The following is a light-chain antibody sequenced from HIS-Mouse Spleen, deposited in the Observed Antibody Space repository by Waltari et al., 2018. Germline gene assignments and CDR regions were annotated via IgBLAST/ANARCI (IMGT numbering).Light chain of an antibody. V-gene: IGKV1-8*01. CDR2: AAS. J-gene: IGKJ2*01. CDR1: QSISSY. CDR3: QQYYSYPYT. Sequence: AIRMTQSPSSFSASTGDRVTITCRASQSISSYLAWYQQKPGKAPKLLNYAASTLQSGVPSRFSGSGSGTDFTLTISCLQSEDFATYYCQQYYSYPYTFGQGTKLEIK.